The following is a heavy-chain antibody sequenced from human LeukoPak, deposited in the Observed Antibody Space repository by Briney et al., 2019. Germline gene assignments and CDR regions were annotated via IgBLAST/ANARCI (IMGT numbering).Heavy chain of an antibody. Sequence: GGSLRLSCAASGFTVSSNYMSWVRQAPGKGLEWVSIIYSDGSTYYPDSVKGRFTISRDNSKNTLYPQMNSLRAEDTAVYYCARGGARWDIQQYCSSTSCYLYNWFDPWGQGTLVTVSS. CDR3: ARGGARWDIQQYCSSTSCYLYNWFDP. CDR1: GFTVSSNY. V-gene: IGHV3-53*05. D-gene: IGHD2-2*01. J-gene: IGHJ5*02. CDR2: IYSDGST.